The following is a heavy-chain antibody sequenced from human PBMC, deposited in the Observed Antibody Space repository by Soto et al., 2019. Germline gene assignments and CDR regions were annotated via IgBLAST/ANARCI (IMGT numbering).Heavy chain of an antibody. J-gene: IGHJ6*02. D-gene: IGHD6-13*01. CDR2: ISYDGSNK. CDR3: ARDTNQLEYYYYYGMDV. Sequence: GGSLRLSCAASGFTFSSYAMHWVRQAPGKGLEWVAVISYDGSNKYYADSVKGRFTISRDNSKNTLYLQMNSLRAEDTAVYYCARDTNQLEYYYYYGMDVWGQGTTVTVSS. CDR1: GFTFSSYA. V-gene: IGHV3-30-3*01.